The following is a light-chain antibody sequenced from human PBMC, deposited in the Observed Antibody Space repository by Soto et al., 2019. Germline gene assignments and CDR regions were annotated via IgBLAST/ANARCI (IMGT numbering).Light chain of an antibody. CDR3: QQYNVWPLT. CDR1: QSVSSN. J-gene: IGKJ4*01. V-gene: IGKV3-15*01. Sequence: EIVMTQSPATLSVSPGERATLSCRASQSVSSNLAWYQQKPGQTPKLLIYVASTRATGIPAGFSGSGSGTEFTLTISSLQSEDFAVYDCQQYNVWPLTFGGGTKVEFK. CDR2: VAS.